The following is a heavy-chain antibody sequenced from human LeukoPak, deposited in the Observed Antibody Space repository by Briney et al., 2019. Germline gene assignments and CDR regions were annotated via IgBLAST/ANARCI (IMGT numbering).Heavy chain of an antibody. D-gene: IGHD6-25*01. CDR1: GFNFNTYG. Sequence: GGSPRLSCAASGFNFNTYGMYWVRQAPGKGLEWVAFIRYDETNEYYADSVKGRFTISRDNSKNTLYLQMNSLRTEDTAVYYCAKDSRAALVGPYYMDVWGKGTTVTISS. V-gene: IGHV3-30*02. J-gene: IGHJ6*03. CDR3: AKDSRAALVGPYYMDV. CDR2: IRYDETNE.